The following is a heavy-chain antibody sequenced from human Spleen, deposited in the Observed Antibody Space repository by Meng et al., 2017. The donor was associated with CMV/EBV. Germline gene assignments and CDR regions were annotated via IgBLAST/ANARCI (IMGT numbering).Heavy chain of an antibody. V-gene: IGHV4-34*01. D-gene: IGHD4-23*01. J-gene: IGHJ5*02. CDR1: GGSFSGYY. CDR2: INHSGST. Sequence: SETLSLTCAVYGGSFSGYYWSWIRQPPGEGLEWIGEINHSGSTNYNPSLKSRVTISVDTSKNQFSLKLRSVTAADTAVYYCARDSWSYGGNSYNYFDPWGQGTLVTVSS. CDR3: ARDSWSYGGNSYNYFDP.